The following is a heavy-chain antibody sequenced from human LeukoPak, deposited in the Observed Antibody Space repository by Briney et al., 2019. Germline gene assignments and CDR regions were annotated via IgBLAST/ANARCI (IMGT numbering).Heavy chain of an antibody. Sequence: ASVKVSCKASGYTFTNYVMNWVRQAPGQGLEWMGWINTNTGNPTYAQGFTGRFVFSLDTSVSTAYLQISSLKAEDTAVYYCARGIKRPHYGGPQEYYGMDVWGQGTTVTVSS. CDR2: INTNTGNP. CDR1: GYTFTNYV. CDR3: ARGIKRPHYGGPQEYYGMDV. D-gene: IGHD4-23*01. J-gene: IGHJ6*02. V-gene: IGHV7-4-1*02.